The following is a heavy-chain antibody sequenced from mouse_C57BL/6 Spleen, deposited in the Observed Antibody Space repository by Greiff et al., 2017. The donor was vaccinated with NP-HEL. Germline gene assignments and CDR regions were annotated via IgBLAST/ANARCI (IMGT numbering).Heavy chain of an antibody. CDR3: ARGGGSGPLDY. Sequence: VQLQQSGPELVKPGASVKISCKASGYTFTDYYMNWVKQSHGKSLEWIGDINPNNGGTSYNQKFKGKATLTVDKSSSTAYMELRSLTSEDSAVYYCARGGGSGPLDYWGQGTTLTVSS. CDR2: INPNNGGT. D-gene: IGHD3-2*02. J-gene: IGHJ2*01. V-gene: IGHV1-26*01. CDR1: GYTFTDYY.